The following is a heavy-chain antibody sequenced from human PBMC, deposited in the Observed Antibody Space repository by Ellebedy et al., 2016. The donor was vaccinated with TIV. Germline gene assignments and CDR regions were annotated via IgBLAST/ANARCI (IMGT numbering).Heavy chain of an antibody. Sequence: ASVKVSCXASGYTFTSDDINWVRQTTGQGLEWMGWMNTNSGNTGYAEKFQGRVTMTRDISISTAYMELSSLRSEDTVVYYCARIGPQTLFDYWGQGTLVTVSS. D-gene: IGHD3-16*01. CDR2: MNTNSGNT. CDR3: ARIGPQTLFDY. J-gene: IGHJ4*02. V-gene: IGHV1-8*01. CDR1: GYTFTSDD.